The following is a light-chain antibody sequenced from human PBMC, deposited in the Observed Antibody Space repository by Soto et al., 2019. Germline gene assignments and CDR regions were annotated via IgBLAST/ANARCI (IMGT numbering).Light chain of an antibody. Sequence: NFMLTQPPSVSESPGKTVTISCTRSSGSIASSYVQWYQQRTGSDPTTVIFEHDDRPSGVPDRFSGSIDSFSNYASLTISVLRTEDEADYFCQSYENSNWVLGGGTKVTVL. CDR2: EHD. CDR3: QSYENSNWV. J-gene: IGLJ2*01. V-gene: IGLV6-57*04. CDR1: SGSIASSY.